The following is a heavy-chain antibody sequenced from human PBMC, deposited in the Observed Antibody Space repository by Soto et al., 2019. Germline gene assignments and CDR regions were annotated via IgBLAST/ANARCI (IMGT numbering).Heavy chain of an antibody. Sequence: SETLSLTCTVSGGSISSYYWSWIRQPPGKGLEWIGYIYYSGSTNYNPSLKSRVTISVDMSKNQFSLKLSSVTAADTAVYYCARSSSSSKHRVGFLDYWGQGTLVTVSS. V-gene: IGHV4-59*12. D-gene: IGHD6-13*01. CDR1: GGSISSYY. CDR3: ARSSSSSKHRVGFLDY. J-gene: IGHJ4*02. CDR2: IYYSGST.